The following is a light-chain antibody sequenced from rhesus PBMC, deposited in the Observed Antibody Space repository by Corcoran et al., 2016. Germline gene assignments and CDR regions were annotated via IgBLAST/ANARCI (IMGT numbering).Light chain of an antibody. CDR1: QGISTY. J-gene: IGKJ1*01. CDR3: LQYDSDPWT. V-gene: IGKV1-43*02. CDR2: AAS. Sequence: DIQMTQSPSSLSASVGDRVTITCRASQGISTYLNWYQQKPGKAPKRLNYAASSLESGVPSRFSGRGSGTDFTLTFSSLQPEDFATYSCLQYDSDPWTFGQGTKVEIK.